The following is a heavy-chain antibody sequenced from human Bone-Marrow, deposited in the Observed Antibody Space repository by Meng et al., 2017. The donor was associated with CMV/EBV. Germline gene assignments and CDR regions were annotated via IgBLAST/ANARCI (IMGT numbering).Heavy chain of an antibody. CDR2: MKHRGST. CDR1: YY. CDR3: ARGGTYYDFWGGYRSFVPNWFDP. V-gene: IGHV4-34*01. J-gene: IGHJ5*02. D-gene: IGHD3-3*01. Sequence: YYWGWISRPTDKGLGGIGEMKHRGSTNYNPSLKGQIAKSIDTSENRFSQKLSSVTAADTAVYYCARGGTYYDFWGGYRSFVPNWFDPWGQGTLVTVSS.